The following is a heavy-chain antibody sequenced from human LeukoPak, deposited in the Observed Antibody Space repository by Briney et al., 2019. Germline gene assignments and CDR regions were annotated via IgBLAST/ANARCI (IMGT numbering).Heavy chain of an antibody. CDR2: IYTSGST. CDR3: ARATLMITFGGAHYWFDP. D-gene: IGHD3-16*01. Sequence: SGTLSLTCTVSGGSISSATYYWSWIRQPAGKGLEWIGRIYTSGSTNYNPSLKSRVTISVDTSKNQFSLKLSSVTAADTAVYYCARATLMITFGGAHYWFDPWGQGTLVTVSS. J-gene: IGHJ5*02. CDR1: GGSISSATYY. V-gene: IGHV4-61*02.